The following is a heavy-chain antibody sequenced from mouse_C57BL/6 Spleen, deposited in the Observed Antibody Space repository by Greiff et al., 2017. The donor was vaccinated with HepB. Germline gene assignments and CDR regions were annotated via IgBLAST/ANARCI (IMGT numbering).Heavy chain of an antibody. CDR2: ILPGSGST. J-gene: IGHJ2*01. CDR1: GYTFTGYW. D-gene: IGHD2-3*01. CDR3: ARYDGYYPDY. Sequence: VQRVESGAELMKPGASVKLSCKATGYTFTGYWIEWVKQRPGHGLEWIGEILPGSGSTNYNDKFKGKATFTEDTSSNTAYMQLSSLATEYSAIYCCARYDGYYPDYWGQGTTLTVSS. V-gene: IGHV1-9*01.